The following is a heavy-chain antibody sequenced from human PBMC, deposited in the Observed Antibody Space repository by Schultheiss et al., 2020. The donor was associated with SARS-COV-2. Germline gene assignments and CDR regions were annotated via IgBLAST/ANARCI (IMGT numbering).Heavy chain of an antibody. D-gene: IGHD4/OR15-4a*01. CDR1: GGSISSSNW. CDR2: VHHSGAT. J-gene: IGHJ4*02. Sequence: SETLSLTCAVSGGSISSSNWWSWVRQPPGKGLEWIGEVHHSGATNYIPSLKSRVTMSVDKSKNQSSLKLNSVTAADTAVYYCARGANYLYDYWGQGTLVTVSS. CDR3: ARGANYLYDY. V-gene: IGHV4-4*02.